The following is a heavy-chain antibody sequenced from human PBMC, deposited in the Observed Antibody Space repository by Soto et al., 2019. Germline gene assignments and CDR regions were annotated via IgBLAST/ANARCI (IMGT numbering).Heavy chain of an antibody. Sequence: EVQLVESGGGLVQPGGSLRLSCRTSGFTFNTHWMSWVRQAPGKGLEWVANINQDETKKYYVDSVEGRFTVSRDNAKTSVYLQMNSRRAEDTAVYYCARGEHSTSSYYYYYGLDVWGQGTTVTVSS. CDR3: ARGEHSTSSYYYYYGLDV. CDR1: GFTFNTHW. J-gene: IGHJ6*02. CDR2: INQDETKK. D-gene: IGHD2-2*01. V-gene: IGHV3-7*05.